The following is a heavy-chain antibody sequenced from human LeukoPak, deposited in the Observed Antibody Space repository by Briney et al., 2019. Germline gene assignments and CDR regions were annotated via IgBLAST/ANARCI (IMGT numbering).Heavy chain of an antibody. CDR2: IRSKANSYAT. CDR1: GFTFSGSA. J-gene: IGHJ4*02. D-gene: IGHD5-18*01. CDR3: TRRGDTASGDY. Sequence: PGGSLRLSCAASGFTFSGSAMHWVRQASGKGLEWVGRIRSKANSYATAYAASVKGRFTISRDDSKNTAYLQMNSLKTEDTAVYHCTRRGDTASGDYWGQGTLVTVSS. V-gene: IGHV3-73*01.